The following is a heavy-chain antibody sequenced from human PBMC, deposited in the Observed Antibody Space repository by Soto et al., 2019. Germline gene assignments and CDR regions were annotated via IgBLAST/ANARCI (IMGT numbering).Heavy chain of an antibody. CDR2: IYHSGST. V-gene: IGHV4-4*02. CDR3: ARVNAYCGSDCFVDA. CDR1: GGSISSSNW. D-gene: IGHD2-21*02. Sequence: SETLSLTCAVSGGSISSSNWWSWLRPAPGKGLEWIGEIYHSGSTNYNPSLKSRVTISVDKSKNQFSLKLSSVTAADTAVYYCARVNAYCGSDCFVDAWGQGTLVT. J-gene: IGHJ5*02.